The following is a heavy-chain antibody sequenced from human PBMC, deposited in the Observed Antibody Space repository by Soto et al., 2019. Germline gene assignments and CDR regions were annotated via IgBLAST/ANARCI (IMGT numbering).Heavy chain of an antibody. D-gene: IGHD7-27*01. V-gene: IGHV1-8*01. CDR2: MNPNSGNT. CDR1: GDSFTSYD. CDR3: ARSPQGLTGDLDY. J-gene: IGHJ4*02. Sequence: GTSVKLSCEACGDSFTSYDINWVRQATGQGLEWMGWMNPNSGNTGYAQKFQGRVTMTRNTSISTAYMELSSLRSEDTAVYYCARSPQGLTGDLDYWGQGTLVTVSS.